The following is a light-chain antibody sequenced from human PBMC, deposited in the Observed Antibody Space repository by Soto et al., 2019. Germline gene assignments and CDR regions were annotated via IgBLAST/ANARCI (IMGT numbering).Light chain of an antibody. V-gene: IGKV3-20*01. CDR2: ATS. CDR3: QQYGDSVVT. Sequence: IGLTQAPDTLSLSPGERATLSCRASQSVSSNYLAWYQQKPGQAPRLLIYATSNRASGIPDRFSGSGSGRDFTLTISRLEPEDFAVYFCQQYGDSVVTFGPGTKVDI. J-gene: IGKJ3*01. CDR1: QSVSSNY.